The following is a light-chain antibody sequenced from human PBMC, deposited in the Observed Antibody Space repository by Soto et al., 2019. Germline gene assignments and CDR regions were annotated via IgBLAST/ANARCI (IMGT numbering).Light chain of an antibody. CDR1: QSVSSSY. Sequence: DIVLPQCPGSLSFPTSEVDTLSCLAIQSVSSSYIAWYQHSPGQTPSLLISGASNRATGVPARFSGSWPGTDFTLTISRLEPEGFAVYYCHHYGSSPPWTFGQGTKVDIK. CDR3: HHYGSSPPWT. CDR2: GAS. J-gene: IGKJ1*01. V-gene: IGKV3-20*01.